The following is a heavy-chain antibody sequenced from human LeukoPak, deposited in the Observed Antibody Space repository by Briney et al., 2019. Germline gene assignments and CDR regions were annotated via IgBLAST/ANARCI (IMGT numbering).Heavy chain of an antibody. CDR1: GITFRNYD. V-gene: IGHV3-13*01. CDR3: TRGRFVLVPSLERWYFDL. Sequence: PGGSLRLSCTASGITFRNYDMHWVRQTTEKGLEWVSGIGTEDDTFYPDSVKGRFTISRENAKNSVYLQMNSLRAGDTAVYYCTRGRFVLVPSLERWYFDLWGRGTLVTVSS. CDR2: IGTEDDT. D-gene: IGHD2-8*02. J-gene: IGHJ2*01.